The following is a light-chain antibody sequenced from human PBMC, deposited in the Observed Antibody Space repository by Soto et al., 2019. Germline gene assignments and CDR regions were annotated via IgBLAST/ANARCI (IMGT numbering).Light chain of an antibody. CDR2: AAS. CDR3: QQNYDAPTT. V-gene: IGKV1-39*01. CDR1: QTISTY. J-gene: IGKJ3*01. Sequence: DIQMTQSPFSLSASVGDRVTITCRASQTISTYLNWYQQRPGRAPKLLVNAASNLRDGTPSRFSGSGSGTDFTLTISSLQPEDFATYYCQQNYDAPTTFGPGTKVTMK.